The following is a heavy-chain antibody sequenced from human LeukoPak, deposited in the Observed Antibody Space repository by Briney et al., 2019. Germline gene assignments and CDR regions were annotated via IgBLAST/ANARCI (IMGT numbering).Heavy chain of an antibody. CDR2: IKQDGSEK. V-gene: IGHV3-7*03. J-gene: IGHJ4*02. Sequence: GGSLRLSCAASGFTFSSHWMSWVRQAPGKGLEWVANIKQDGSEKYYVDSVKGRFTISRDNAKNTLYLQINSLRAEDTAVYYCAKDHLPGIVVADRDYWGQGTLVTVSS. CDR3: AKDHLPGIVVADRDY. D-gene: IGHD6-19*01. CDR1: GFTFSSHW.